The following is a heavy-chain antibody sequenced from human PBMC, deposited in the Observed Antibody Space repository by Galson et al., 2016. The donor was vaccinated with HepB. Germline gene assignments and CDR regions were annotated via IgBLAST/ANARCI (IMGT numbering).Heavy chain of an antibody. Sequence: SLRLSCAGSGFIFSNHYMHWVRQAPGKGLVWVSRINRDGSNADYANYAKVRFTISRDNAMNTLYLHVNSLRAEDAAVYYCARENGDYLFIDSWGQGTLVAVSS. V-gene: IGHV3-74*01. CDR1: GFIFSNHY. D-gene: IGHD4-17*01. CDR2: INRDGSNA. CDR3: ARENGDYLFIDS. J-gene: IGHJ4*02.